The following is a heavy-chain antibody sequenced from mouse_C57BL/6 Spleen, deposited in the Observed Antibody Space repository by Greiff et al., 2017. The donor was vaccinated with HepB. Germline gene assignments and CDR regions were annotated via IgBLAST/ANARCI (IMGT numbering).Heavy chain of an antibody. CDR3: ARHLDSSGHFDY. Sequence: DVMLVESGGGLVKPGGSLKLSCAASGFTFSSYTMSWVRQTPEKRLEWVATISGGGGNTYYPDSVKGRFTISRDNAKNTLYLQMSSLRSEDTALYYCARHLDSSGHFDYWGQGTTLTVSS. J-gene: IGHJ2*01. V-gene: IGHV5-9*01. CDR1: GFTFSSYT. CDR2: ISGGGGNT. D-gene: IGHD3-2*02.